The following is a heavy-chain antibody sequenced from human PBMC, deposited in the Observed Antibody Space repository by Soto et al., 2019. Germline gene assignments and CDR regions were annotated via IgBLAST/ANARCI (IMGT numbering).Heavy chain of an antibody. J-gene: IGHJ6*02. CDR1: GFTFSSYG. CDR3: AKDTAMVRGVPYYYYYYGMDV. CDR2: ISYDGSNK. Sequence: GGSLRLSCAASGFTFSSYGMHWVRQAPGKGLEWVAVISYDGSNKYYADSVKGRFTISRDNSKNTLYLQMNSLRAEDTAVYYCAKDTAMVRGVPYYYYYYGMDVWGQGTTVTVSS. V-gene: IGHV3-30*18. D-gene: IGHD3-10*01.